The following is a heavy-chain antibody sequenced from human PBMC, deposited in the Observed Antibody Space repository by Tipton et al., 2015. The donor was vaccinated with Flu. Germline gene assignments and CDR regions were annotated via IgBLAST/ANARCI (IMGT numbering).Heavy chain of an antibody. CDR1: GYSIRSGHY. D-gene: IGHD6-13*01. CDR3: ARAGGSNSWYVY. Sequence: TLSLTCSVSGYSIRSGHYWSWIRQPAGKGLEWIGRIYTSGRTDYNPSLKSRITISVDTSNNLFSLNLRSVSAADTAVYYCARAGGSNSWYVYWGQGTLVTVSS. CDR2: IYTSGRT. J-gene: IGHJ4*02. V-gene: IGHV4-61*02.